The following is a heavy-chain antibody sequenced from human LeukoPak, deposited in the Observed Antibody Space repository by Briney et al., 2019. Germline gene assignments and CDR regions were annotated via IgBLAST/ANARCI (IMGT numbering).Heavy chain of an antibody. CDR2: INHSGST. V-gene: IGHV4-34*01. D-gene: IGHD4-17*01. CDR3: ARGFNAVTTGYYFDY. J-gene: IGHJ4*02. Sequence: SETLSLTCAVYGGSFSGYYWSWVRQPPGKGLEWIGEINHSGSTNYNPSLKSRVTISVDKSKNQFSLKLTSVTAADRAVYYCARGFNAVTTGYYFDYWGQGPLVTVSS. CDR1: GGSFSGYY.